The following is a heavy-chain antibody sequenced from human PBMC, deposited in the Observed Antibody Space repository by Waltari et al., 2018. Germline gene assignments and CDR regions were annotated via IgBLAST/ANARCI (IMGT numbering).Heavy chain of an antibody. CDR3: AKDMGIVATMVDS. CDR2: ISWNSGSI. D-gene: IGHD5-12*01. V-gene: IGHV3-9*01. Sequence: EVQLVESGGGLVQPGRSLRLSCAASGFTFAKSAMHWVRQAPGKGLEWVSGISWNSGSIGYADSVKGRFTISRDNAKNSLNLQMNSLRAEDTAFYYCAKDMGIVATMVDSWGQGTLVTVSS. J-gene: IGHJ4*02. CDR1: GFTFAKSA.